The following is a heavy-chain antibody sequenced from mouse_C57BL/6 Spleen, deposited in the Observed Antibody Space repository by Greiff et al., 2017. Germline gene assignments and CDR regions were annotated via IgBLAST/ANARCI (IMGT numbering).Heavy chain of an antibody. CDR2: IDPEDGDT. Sequence: EVQLQQSGAELVRPGASVKLSCTASGFNIKDYYMHWVKQRPDQGLEWIGRIDPEDGDTEYAPKFQGKATMTADTSSNTAYLQLSSLTSEDTAVYYCTTGGSSYAFDYWGKGTTLTVSS. V-gene: IGHV14-1*01. CDR1: GFNIKDYY. CDR3: TTGGSSYAFDY. D-gene: IGHD1-1*01. J-gene: IGHJ2*01.